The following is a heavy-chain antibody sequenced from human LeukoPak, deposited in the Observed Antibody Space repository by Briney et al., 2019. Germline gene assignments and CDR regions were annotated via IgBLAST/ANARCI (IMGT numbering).Heavy chain of an antibody. Sequence: PGGSLRLSCAASGLTFSSDWMHWVRQVPGKGLVWVSRINSDASTINYADSVKGRFTISRDNAKNTLYLQMNNLRAEDTAVYYCAREDCTIGAVCSSLLVHWGRGTLVTVSS. V-gene: IGHV3-74*01. J-gene: IGHJ4*02. CDR1: GLTFSSDW. D-gene: IGHD2-8*01. CDR2: INSDASTI. CDR3: AREDCTIGAVCSSLLVH.